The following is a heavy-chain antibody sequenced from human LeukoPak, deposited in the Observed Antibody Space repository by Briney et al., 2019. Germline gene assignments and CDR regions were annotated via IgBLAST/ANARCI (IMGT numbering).Heavy chain of an antibody. Sequence: SETLSLTCAVYGGSFSGYYWSWIRQPPGKGLEWIGYIYYSGSSEYNPSLKSRVTISVDTSQKQFSLKLSSVTAADTAVYYCARHVGGYYGSGSAMGYYYGMDVWGQGTTVTVSS. CDR2: IYYSGSS. CDR3: ARHVGGYYGSGSAMGYYYGMDV. V-gene: IGHV4-59*08. CDR1: GGSFSGYY. J-gene: IGHJ6*02. D-gene: IGHD3-10*01.